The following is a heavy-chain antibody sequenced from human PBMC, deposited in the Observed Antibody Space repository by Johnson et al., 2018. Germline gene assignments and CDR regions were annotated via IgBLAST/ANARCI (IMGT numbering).Heavy chain of an antibody. CDR2: ISPIFTTT. J-gene: IGHJ6*02. V-gene: IGHV1-69*01. Sequence: QVQLVQSGAEVKKPGSSVKVSCKASGGTFSTYSISWVRQAPGQGLEWMGGISPIFTTTKYAQKFQGRVTITADESTSIGYMELSSLRSEDTAVYYCAGGTGQDDSSGYYYGMDGWGQGTTVTVSS. CDR1: GGTFSTYS. D-gene: IGHD3-22*01. CDR3: AGGTGQDDSSGYYYGMDG.